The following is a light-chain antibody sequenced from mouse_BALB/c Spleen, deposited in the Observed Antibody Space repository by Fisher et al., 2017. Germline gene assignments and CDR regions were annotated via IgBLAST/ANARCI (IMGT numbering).Light chain of an antibody. Sequence: IVLTQTPALMAASPGEKVTITCSVSSSVSYMHWYQQKPGSSPKPWIYRTSNLASGVPARFSGSGSGTSYSLTISSMEAEDAATYYCQQWSSNPLTFGSGTKLEIK. V-gene: IGKV4-68*01. CDR3: QQWSSNPLT. CDR2: RTS. J-gene: IGKJ4*01. CDR1: SSVSY.